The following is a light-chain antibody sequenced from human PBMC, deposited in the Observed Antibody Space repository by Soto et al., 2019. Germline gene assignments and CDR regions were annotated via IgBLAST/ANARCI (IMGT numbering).Light chain of an antibody. Sequence: DIQMTQSPSSLSASVGDRVTITCRASQSMSNYLHWYQQQPGKAPKLLIYSASTLQAGVPSRFSGSGYGTDFTLTISSLQPEDFATYYCQQSYSIPRTFGQGTTVEIK. J-gene: IGKJ1*01. CDR3: QQSYSIPRT. CDR2: SAS. CDR1: QSMSNY. V-gene: IGKV1-39*01.